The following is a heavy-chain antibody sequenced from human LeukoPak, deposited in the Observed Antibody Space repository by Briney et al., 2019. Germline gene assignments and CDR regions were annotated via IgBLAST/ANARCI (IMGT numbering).Heavy chain of an antibody. CDR2: IYYSGST. V-gene: IGHV4-31*03. D-gene: IGHD6-13*01. J-gene: IGHJ4*02. CDR3: AKTEYSSSWYGYYFDY. CDR1: GGSISSGGYY. Sequence: SQTLSLTCTVSGGSISSGGYYWSWIRQHPGKGLEWIGYIYYSGSTYYNPSLKSRVTISVDTSKNQFSLKLSSVTAADTAVYYCAKTEYSSSWYGYYFDYWGQGTLVTVSS.